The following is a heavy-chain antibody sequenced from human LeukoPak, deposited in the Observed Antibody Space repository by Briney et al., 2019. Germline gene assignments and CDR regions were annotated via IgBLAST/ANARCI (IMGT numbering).Heavy chain of an antibody. CDR2: IYYSGST. D-gene: IGHD5-24*01. CDR1: GGSISSYY. CDR3: ARGLDGYNYFIDY. V-gene: IGHV4-59*01. J-gene: IGHJ4*02. Sequence: SETLSLTCTVSGGSISSYYWSWIRQPPGKGLEWIGYIYYSGSTNYNPSLKSRVTISVDTSKNQFSLKLSSVTAADTAVYYCARGLDGYNYFIDYWGRGTLVTVSS.